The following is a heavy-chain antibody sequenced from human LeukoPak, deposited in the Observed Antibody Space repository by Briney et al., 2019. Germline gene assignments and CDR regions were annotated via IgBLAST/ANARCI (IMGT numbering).Heavy chain of an antibody. J-gene: IGHJ4*02. V-gene: IGHV3-64D*06. Sequence: GGSLRLSCSASGFTFSTYAMHWVRQAPGKGLEYVSTISSNGGDTYYADSVKGRFTISRDNSKNTLYLQMSSLRAEDTAVYYCVKGHSSSHPNRLDYWGQGTLVTASS. CDR1: GFTFSTYA. D-gene: IGHD6-6*01. CDR3: VKGHSSSHPNRLDY. CDR2: ISSNGGDT.